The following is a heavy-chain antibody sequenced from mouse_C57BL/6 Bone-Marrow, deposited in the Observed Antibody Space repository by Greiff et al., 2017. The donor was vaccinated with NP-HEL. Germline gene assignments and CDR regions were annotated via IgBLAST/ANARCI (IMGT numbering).Heavy chain of an antibody. CDR2: IHPNSGST. CDR3: ARWRYYGSSPYWYFDV. CDR1: GYTFTSYW. V-gene: IGHV1-64*01. D-gene: IGHD1-1*01. Sequence: VQLQQPGAELVKPGASVKLSCKASGYTFTSYWMHWVKQRPGQGLEWIGMIHPNSGSTNYNEKFKSKATLTVDKSSSTAYMQLSSLTSEDSAVYYCARWRYYGSSPYWYFDVWGTGTTVTVSS. J-gene: IGHJ1*03.